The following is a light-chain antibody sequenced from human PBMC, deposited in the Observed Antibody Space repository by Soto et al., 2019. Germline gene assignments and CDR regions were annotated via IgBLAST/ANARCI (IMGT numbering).Light chain of an antibody. CDR3: QQSYTSPPWT. CDR2: RAS. CDR1: QIISTY. Sequence: DIQMTQSPSSLSASAGDRVTISCRASQIISTYLNWYQQKPGTAPRLLISRASSVKSGVPPRFSGSGSGRDFTLTISSLRPEDIATYFCQQSYTSPPWTFGQGTKVEVK. J-gene: IGKJ1*01. V-gene: IGKV1-39*01.